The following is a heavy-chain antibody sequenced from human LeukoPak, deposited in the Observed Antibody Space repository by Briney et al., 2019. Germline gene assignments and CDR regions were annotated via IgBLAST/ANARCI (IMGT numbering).Heavy chain of an antibody. J-gene: IGHJ3*02. Sequence: GGSLRLSCAASGFTFSSYGMHWVRQAPGKGLEWVAFIRYDGSNKYYADSVKGRFTISRDNSKNTLYLQMNSLRAEDTAVYYCAKSYGIVVVPAASGDAFDIWGQGTMVTVSS. CDR3: AKSYGIVVVPAASGDAFDI. CDR2: IRYDGSNK. CDR1: GFTFSSYG. D-gene: IGHD2-2*01. V-gene: IGHV3-30*02.